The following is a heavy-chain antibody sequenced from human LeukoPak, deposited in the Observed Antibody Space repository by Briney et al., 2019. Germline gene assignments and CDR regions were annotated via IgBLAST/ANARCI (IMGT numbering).Heavy chain of an antibody. V-gene: IGHV3-23*01. CDR1: GFTFSSYA. D-gene: IGHD6-13*01. CDR2: ISGSGGST. J-gene: IGHJ4*02. Sequence: GGSLRLSCAASGFTFSSYAMSWVRQAPGKGLEWVSAISGSGGSTYYADSVKGRFTISRNNSKNTLYLQMNSLRAEDTAVYYCAKDKSSSWYYFDYWGQGTLVTVSS. CDR3: AKDKSSSWYYFDY.